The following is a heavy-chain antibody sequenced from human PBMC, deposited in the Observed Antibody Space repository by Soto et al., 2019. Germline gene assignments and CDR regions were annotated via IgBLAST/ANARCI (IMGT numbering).Heavy chain of an antibody. J-gene: IGHJ4*02. Sequence: ETLSLTCTVSNGSLSSNYWSWIRQSPGKGLEWIGNIYYSGSTNYNPSLKSRVTMSVDTSKNQFTLKLSSVTAADTGVYFCARYFMVPVDFFDYWGQGTPVTVYS. D-gene: IGHD3-10*01. CDR1: NGSLSSNY. V-gene: IGHV4-59*01. CDR3: ARYFMVPVDFFDY. CDR2: IYYSGST.